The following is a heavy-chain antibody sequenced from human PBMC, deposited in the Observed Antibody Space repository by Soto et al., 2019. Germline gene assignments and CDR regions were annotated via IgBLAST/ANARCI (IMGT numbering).Heavy chain of an antibody. CDR3: ARRWLGGGHDAFDI. D-gene: IGHD5-12*01. V-gene: IGHV3-21*01. J-gene: IGHJ3*02. Sequence: EVQLVESGGGLVKPGGSLRLSCAASGFTFSSYSMNWVRQAPGKGLEWVSSISSSSSYIYYADSVKGRFTISRDNAKNSLYLQMNSLRAEDTAVYYCARRWLGGGHDAFDIWGQGTMVTVSS. CDR1: GFTFSSYS. CDR2: ISSSSSYI.